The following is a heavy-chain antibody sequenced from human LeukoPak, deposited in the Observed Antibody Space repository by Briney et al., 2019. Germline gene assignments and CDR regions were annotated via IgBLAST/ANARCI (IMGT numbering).Heavy chain of an antibody. J-gene: IGHJ4*02. CDR3: ARAGSFGGDDY. D-gene: IGHD1-26*01. CDR2: INHSGST. CDR1: GGSFSGYY. Sequence: SETLSLTCAVYGGSFSGYYWSWIRQPPGKGLEWIGEINHSGSTNYNPSLKSRLTISVDTSKNQFSLKLSSVTAADTAVYYCARAGSFGGDDYWGQGTLVTVSS. V-gene: IGHV4-34*01.